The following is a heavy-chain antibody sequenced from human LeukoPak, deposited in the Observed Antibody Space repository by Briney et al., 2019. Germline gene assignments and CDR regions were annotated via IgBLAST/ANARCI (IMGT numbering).Heavy chain of an antibody. D-gene: IGHD5-24*01. CDR1: GGTFSSYA. V-gene: IGHV1-69*04. Sequence: ASVTVSFRASGGTFSSYAISWVRQAPGQGLEWMGRIIPILGIANYAQKFQGRVTITADKSTSTAYMELSSLRSGDTAVYYCARDAGVEMATIFDYWGQGTLVTVSS. J-gene: IGHJ4*02. CDR3: ARDAGVEMATIFDY. CDR2: IIPILGIA.